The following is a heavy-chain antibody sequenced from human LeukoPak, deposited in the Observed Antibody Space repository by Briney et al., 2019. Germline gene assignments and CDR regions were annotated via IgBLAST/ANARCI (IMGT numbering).Heavy chain of an antibody. D-gene: IGHD3-16*01. Sequence: GASVKVSCKASGYTFTSYGISWVRQAPGQGLEWMGWISAYSGNTNYAQKLQGRVTMTTDTSTTTAYMELRSLRSDDTAVYYCAREVLGLPFVYWGQGTLVTVSS. V-gene: IGHV1-18*01. J-gene: IGHJ4*02. CDR1: GYTFTSYG. CDR2: ISAYSGNT. CDR3: AREVLGLPFVY.